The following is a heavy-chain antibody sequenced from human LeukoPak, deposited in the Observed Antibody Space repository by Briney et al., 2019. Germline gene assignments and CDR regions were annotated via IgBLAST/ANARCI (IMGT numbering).Heavy chain of an antibody. CDR1: GDSISTSNSY. CDR2: IYYSGNT. CDR3: ASVGYCSSTSCYAGWFDP. J-gene: IGHJ5*02. D-gene: IGHD2-2*01. Sequence: PSETLSLTCSVSGDSISTSNSYWGWIRQPPGKGLEWIGSIYYSGNTYYNASLKSRVTISVDTSKNQFSLKLSSVTAADTAVYYCASVGYCSSTSCYAGWFDPWGQGTLVTVSS. V-gene: IGHV4-39*01.